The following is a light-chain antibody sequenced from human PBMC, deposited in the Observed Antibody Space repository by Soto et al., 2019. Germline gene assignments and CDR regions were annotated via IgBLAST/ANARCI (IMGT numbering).Light chain of an antibody. V-gene: IGKV1-5*03. CDR1: QSISTW. J-gene: IGKJ1*01. CDR3: QQYNSYSRT. Sequence: DIQMTQSPSTLSASVGDRVTITCRASQSISTWLAWYQQKPGKAPKLLIYKASSLESGVPSRFSGSGSGTEFTLTISIVQPDDFATYYCQQYNSYSRTFGQGTKVEIK. CDR2: KAS.